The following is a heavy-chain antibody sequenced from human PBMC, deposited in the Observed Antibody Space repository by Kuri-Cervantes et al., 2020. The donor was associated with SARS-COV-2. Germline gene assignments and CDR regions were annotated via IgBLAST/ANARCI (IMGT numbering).Heavy chain of an antibody. V-gene: IGHV3-30*18. J-gene: IGHJ6*02. CDR1: GLTFSHFA. CDR2: ISYDGNNK. CDR3: AKDVDWYSMSYYYGMDV. D-gene: IGHD2-21*02. Sequence: GGSLRLSCAASGLTFSHFALFWVRQAPGKGLEWVAVISYDGNNKYYSDSVMGRFTISRDDSTNTVYLQMNSLRAEDTAVYYCAKDVDWYSMSYYYGMDVWGQGTTVTVSS.